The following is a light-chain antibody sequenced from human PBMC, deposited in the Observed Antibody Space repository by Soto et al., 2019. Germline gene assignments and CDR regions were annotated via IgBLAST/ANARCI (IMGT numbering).Light chain of an antibody. Sequence: DIQMTQSPSSLSASVGDRVTITCRASQSISSYLNWYQQKPGKAPKLLIYAASSLQSGVPSRFSGSVYGTDFTLTISSLQPEDFATYYCQQSYSTPLTFGPGTKVDIK. J-gene: IGKJ3*01. V-gene: IGKV1-39*01. CDR1: QSISSY. CDR3: QQSYSTPLT. CDR2: AAS.